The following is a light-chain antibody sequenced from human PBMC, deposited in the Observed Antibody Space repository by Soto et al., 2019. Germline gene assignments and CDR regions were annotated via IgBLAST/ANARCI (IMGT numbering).Light chain of an antibody. CDR1: ERVHRN. CDR2: YAS. V-gene: IGKV3-15*01. CDR3: QHYSNSPPT. Sequence: EVVMTQSPATLSVSPGERVTLSCRASERVHRNLAWYQQKPGQGPSLLIYYASTRATGVPDRFTGSGSGTEFTLTISSLHSEDFGVYHCQHYSNSPPTFGPGTKVEIK. J-gene: IGKJ3*01.